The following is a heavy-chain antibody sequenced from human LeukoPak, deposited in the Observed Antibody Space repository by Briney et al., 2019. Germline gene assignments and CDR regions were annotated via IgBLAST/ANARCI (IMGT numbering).Heavy chain of an antibody. V-gene: IGHV3-30-3*01. D-gene: IGHD4-17*01. J-gene: IGHJ4*02. Sequence: GRSLRLSCTASGLTFRNYAMQWVRQAPGKGLEWVTVISSDGSNRFYTDSVKGRFTISRDNSMNTLYLQMNSLKTEDTAVYYCASAAATMTNLRLVDYWGQGTLVTVSS. CDR2: ISSDGSNR. CDR3: ASAAATMTNLRLVDY. CDR1: GLTFRNYA.